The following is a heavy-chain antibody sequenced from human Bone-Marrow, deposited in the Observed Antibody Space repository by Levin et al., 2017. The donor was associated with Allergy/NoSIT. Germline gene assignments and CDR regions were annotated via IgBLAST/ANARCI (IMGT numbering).Heavy chain of an antibody. CDR2: ISSSGSSK. Sequence: GESLKISCAASGFTFSDYYMSWIRQAPGKGLEWLSSISSSGSSKYSADSLKGRFTISRDNAKNSVDLLMDSLRGEDTAVHYCARAGATMAMVQGAPFDTWGQGTLVTVAS. V-gene: IGHV3-11*01. CDR1: GFTFSDYY. CDR3: ARAGATMAMVQGAPFDT. J-gene: IGHJ4*02. D-gene: IGHD3-10*01.